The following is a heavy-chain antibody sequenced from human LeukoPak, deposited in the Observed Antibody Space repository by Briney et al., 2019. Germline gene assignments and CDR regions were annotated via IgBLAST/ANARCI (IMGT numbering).Heavy chain of an antibody. CDR1: GGSMSPYH. CDR2: IYYSGST. CDR3: ARAVSGRFDS. D-gene: IGHD6-19*01. Sequence: SETLSLTCTVSGGSMSPYHWGWIRQPPGKGLEWTGYIYYSGSTNYNPSLKSRVTISVDTSKNQFSLKLSSVTAADTAIYYCARAVSGRFDSWGPGTLVTVSS. J-gene: IGHJ4*02. V-gene: IGHV4-59*12.